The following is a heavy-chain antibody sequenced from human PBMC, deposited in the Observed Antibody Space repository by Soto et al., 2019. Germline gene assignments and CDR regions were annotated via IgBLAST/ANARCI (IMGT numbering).Heavy chain of an antibody. Sequence: SETLSLTCTVSGGSISSGGYYWSWIRQHPGKGLEGIGYIYYSGSTYYNPSRKSRVTMTVDTSKNQFSLKLRSVTAADTAVYYCARARSGYPLDYWGQGTLVTVSS. CDR2: IYYSGST. D-gene: IGHD3-22*01. J-gene: IGHJ4*02. CDR3: ARARSGYPLDY. CDR1: GGSISSGGYY. V-gene: IGHV4-31*03.